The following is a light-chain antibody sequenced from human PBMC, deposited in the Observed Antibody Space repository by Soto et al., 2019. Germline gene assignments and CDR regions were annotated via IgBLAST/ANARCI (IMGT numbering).Light chain of an antibody. CDR3: MQCTPRPPT. CDR2: EVS. V-gene: IGKV2-29*03. Sequence: VMDQAPLPLSVVSGQKTCLFRKSKQSVLHISGESCLVWYLQEPGQSPQLLIYEVSTRVSGMPDRFSGSGSGTDFTLEISRMEADDVGVYYCMQCTPRPPTFGQRTRL. J-gene: IGKJ5*01. CDR1: QSVLHISGESC.